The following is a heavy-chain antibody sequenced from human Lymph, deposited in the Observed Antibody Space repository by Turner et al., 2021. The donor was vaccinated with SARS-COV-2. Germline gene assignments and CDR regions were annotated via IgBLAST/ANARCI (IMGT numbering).Heavy chain of an antibody. CDR3: ARLVRRAEYYFDY. Sequence: QLQLQESGPGLVKPSETLSLTCTVSGGSIGSSSYYWGWFRQPPGKGLEWIGNIYYSGSTYYNPSLKSRVTISVDTSKNQFSLKLSSVTAADTAVYYCARLVRRAEYYFDYWGQGTLVTVSS. CDR1: GGSIGSSSYY. V-gene: IGHV4-39*01. D-gene: IGHD3-10*01. CDR2: IYYSGST. J-gene: IGHJ4*02.